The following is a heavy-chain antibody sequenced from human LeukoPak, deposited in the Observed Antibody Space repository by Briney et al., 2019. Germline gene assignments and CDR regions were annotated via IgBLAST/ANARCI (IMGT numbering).Heavy chain of an antibody. V-gene: IGHV1-69*04. Sequence: SVKVSCKASGGTFSSYAISWVRQAPGQGLEWMGRIIPILGITNYAQKFQGRVTITADKSTSTAYMELSSLRSEDTAVYYCANLIAVADTSWFDPWGQGTLVTVSS. J-gene: IGHJ5*02. CDR1: GGTFSSYA. CDR3: ANLIAVADTSWFDP. D-gene: IGHD6-19*01. CDR2: IIPILGIT.